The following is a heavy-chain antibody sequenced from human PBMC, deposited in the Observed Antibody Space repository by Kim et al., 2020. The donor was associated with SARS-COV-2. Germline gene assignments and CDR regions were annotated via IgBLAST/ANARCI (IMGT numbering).Heavy chain of an antibody. D-gene: IGHD3-3*01. CDR3: AEVYYDFWSGYSPNYYYGMDV. CDR2: INTNTGNP. CDR1: GYTFTSYA. J-gene: IGHJ6*02. V-gene: IGHV7-4-1*02. Sequence: ASVKVSCKASGYTFTSYAMYWVRQAPGQGLEWMGWINTNTGNPTYAQGFTGRFVFSLDTSVSTAYLQISSLKAEDTAVYYCAEVYYDFWSGYSPNYYYGMDVWGQGTTVTVSS.